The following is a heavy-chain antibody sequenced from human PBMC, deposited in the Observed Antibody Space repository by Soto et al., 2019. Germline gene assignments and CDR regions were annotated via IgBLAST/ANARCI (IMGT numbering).Heavy chain of an antibody. CDR1: GFTFSSYA. D-gene: IGHD3-10*01. CDR3: ARDYYYGFDY. V-gene: IGHV3-30-3*01. J-gene: IGHJ4*02. CDR2: ISYDGSNK. Sequence: QVQLVESGGGVVQPGRSLRLSCAASGFTFSSYAMHWVRQAPGKGLEWVAVISYDGSNKYYADSVKGRFTISRDNSKNTLYLQMNSLRAEDTAVYYCARDYYYGFDYWGQGTLVTVSS.